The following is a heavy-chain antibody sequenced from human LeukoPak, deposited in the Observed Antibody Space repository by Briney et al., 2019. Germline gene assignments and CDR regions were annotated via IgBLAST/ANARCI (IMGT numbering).Heavy chain of an antibody. V-gene: IGHV3-64D*06. CDR1: GFAFSSYA. J-gene: IGHJ4*02. CDR3: VKVSSTVGATYFDY. CDR2: ITFNGDST. D-gene: IGHD1-26*01. Sequence: GGSLTLSCSASGFAFSSYAMHWVRQAPGQGLEYISGITFNGDSTYHADSVKGRFTISRDNSKNTLYFQMTSLRPEDTAVYFCVKVSSTVGATYFDYWGQGTLVTVSS.